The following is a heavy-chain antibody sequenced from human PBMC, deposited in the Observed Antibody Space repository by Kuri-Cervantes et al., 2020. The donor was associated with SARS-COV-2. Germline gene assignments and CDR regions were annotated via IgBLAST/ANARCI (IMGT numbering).Heavy chain of an antibody. CDR2: INYSGST. D-gene: IGHD1-1*01. CDR1: GFTFSSYA. CDR3: ARYPRQLYRCDP. Sequence: WGSLRLSCAASGFTFSSYAMSWVRQPPGKGLEWIGYINYSGSTNSNASRMSRFTITVNKSNNQFSLKLSSVTAADTAVYYGARYPRQLYRCDPWGQGTLVTVSS. J-gene: IGHJ5*02. V-gene: IGHV4-59*12.